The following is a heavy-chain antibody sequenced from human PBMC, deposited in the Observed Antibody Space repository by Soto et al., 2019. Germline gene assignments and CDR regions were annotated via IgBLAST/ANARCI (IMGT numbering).Heavy chain of an antibody. CDR1: GGTFSSYA. D-gene: IGHD3-22*01. CDR2: IIPIFGTA. J-gene: IGHJ4*02. Sequence: QVQLVQSGAAVKKPGSSVKVSCKASGGTFSSYAIDWVRQAPGQGLEWMGGIIPIFGTANYAQQFQVRITNTADEATSTAYMELRSLRSEDTAVYYCARGVHYDRSAYYYFYWGQGTLVTVSS. CDR3: ARGVHYDRSAYYYFY. V-gene: IGHV1-69*01.